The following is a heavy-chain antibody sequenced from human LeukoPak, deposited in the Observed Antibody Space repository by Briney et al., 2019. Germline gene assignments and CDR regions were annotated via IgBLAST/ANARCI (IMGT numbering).Heavy chain of an antibody. D-gene: IGHD5-24*01. CDR2: ISGSGGST. J-gene: IGHJ4*02. V-gene: IGHV3-23*01. CDR3: AKRDPHNLNFDY. CDR1: GFTVSSNY. Sequence: PGGSLRLSCAASGFTVSSNYMSWVRQAPGKGLEWVSAISGSGGSTYYADSVKGRFTISRDNSKNTLYLQMNSLRAEDTAVYYCAKRDPHNLNFDYWGQGTLVIVSS.